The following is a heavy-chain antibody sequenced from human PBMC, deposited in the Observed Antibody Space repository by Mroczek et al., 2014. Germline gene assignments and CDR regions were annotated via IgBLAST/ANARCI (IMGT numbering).Heavy chain of an antibody. D-gene: IGHD6-13*01. V-gene: IGHV1-46*03. CDR3: ARVSRTRRPTTPGPIAAAGRYGMDV. J-gene: IGHJ6*02. Sequence: QVQLQQSGAEVKKPGASVKVSCKASGYTFTSYYMHWVRQAPGQGLEWMGIINPSGGSTSYAQKFQGRVTMTRDTSTSTVYMELSSLRSEDTAVYYCARVSRTRRPTTPGPIAAAGRYGMDVWGPRDPRSP. CDR2: INPSGGST. CDR1: GYTFTSYY.